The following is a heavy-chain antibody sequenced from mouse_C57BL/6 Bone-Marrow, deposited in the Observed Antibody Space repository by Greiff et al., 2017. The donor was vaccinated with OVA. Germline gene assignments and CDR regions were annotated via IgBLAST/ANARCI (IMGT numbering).Heavy chain of an antibody. CDR2: IDPETGGT. CDR1: GYTFTDYE. V-gene: IGHV1-15*01. Sequence: VQLQESGAELVRPGASVTLSCKASGYTFTDYEMHWVKQTPVHGLEWIGAIDPETGGTAYNQKFKGKAILTADKSSSTAYMELRSRTSEDSAVYYCTRVGTTVDYWGQGTTLTVSS. CDR3: TRVGTTVDY. J-gene: IGHJ2*01. D-gene: IGHD1-1*01.